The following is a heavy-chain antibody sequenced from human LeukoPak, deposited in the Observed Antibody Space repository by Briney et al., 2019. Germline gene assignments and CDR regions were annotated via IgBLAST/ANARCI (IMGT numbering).Heavy chain of an antibody. Sequence: SETLSLTCTVSGGSISSYSWSWIRQPPGKGLEWIGYIYTSGSTNYNPSLKSRVTISVDTSKNQFSLKLTSVTAADTAVYSCARQTAAGTGTIDYWGQGTLVTVSS. CDR3: ARQTAAGTGTIDY. CDR1: GGSISSYS. CDR2: IYTSGST. V-gene: IGHV4-59*08. D-gene: IGHD6-13*01. J-gene: IGHJ4*02.